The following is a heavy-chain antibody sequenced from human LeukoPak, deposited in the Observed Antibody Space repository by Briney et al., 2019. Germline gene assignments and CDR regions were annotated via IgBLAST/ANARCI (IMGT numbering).Heavy chain of an antibody. Sequence: SETLSLTCTVSGDSISTYYWTWIRQPPGKGLEWIGYIYHSGSTNYNPSLKSRVTISVDTSKNQFSLRLSSVTAADTAVYYCARGARYCSGGTCLDYWGQGTLVTVSS. J-gene: IGHJ4*02. CDR2: IYHSGST. CDR3: ARGARYCSGGTCLDY. CDR1: GDSISTYY. D-gene: IGHD2-15*01. V-gene: IGHV4-59*01.